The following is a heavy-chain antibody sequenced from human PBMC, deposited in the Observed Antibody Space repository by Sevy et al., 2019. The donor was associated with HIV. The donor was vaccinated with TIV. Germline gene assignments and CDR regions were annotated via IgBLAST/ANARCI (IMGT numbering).Heavy chain of an antibody. Sequence: GGSLRLSCAASGFRLNTYWMSWVRQAPAKGLEWVANLKQDGSVTYYVDSVKGRFTISRDNARNFLFLQMNSLRAEDTARYYCVRAVAADGSFWGQGTLVTVSS. D-gene: IGHD6-13*01. CDR1: GFRLNTYW. CDR3: VRAVAADGSF. V-gene: IGHV3-7*01. CDR2: LKQDGSVT. J-gene: IGHJ4*02.